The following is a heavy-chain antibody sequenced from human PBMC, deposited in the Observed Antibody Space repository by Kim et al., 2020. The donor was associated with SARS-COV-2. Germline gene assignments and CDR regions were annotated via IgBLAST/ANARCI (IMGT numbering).Heavy chain of an antibody. CDR3: AKDRGGYDSPRGVSAFDI. V-gene: IGHV3-23*01. D-gene: IGHD5-12*01. J-gene: IGHJ3*02. CDR1: GFTFSSYA. CDR2: ISGSGGST. Sequence: GGSLRLSCAASGFTFSSYAMSWVRQAPGKGLEWVSAISGSGGSTYYADSVKGRFTISRDNSKNTLYLQMNSLRAEDTAVYYCAKDRGGYDSPRGVSAFDIWGQGTMVTVSS.